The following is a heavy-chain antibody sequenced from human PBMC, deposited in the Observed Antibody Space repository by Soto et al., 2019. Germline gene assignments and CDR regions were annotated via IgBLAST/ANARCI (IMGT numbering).Heavy chain of an antibody. Sequence: EVQLVESGGGLVQPGRSLRLSCAASGFTFDDYAMHWDRQAPGKGLAWVSGITWNSGRIAYADSVKGRFTISRDNAKNSLYLQMNSLRAEDTALYYCAKEIRAALQAFDYWGQGTLVTVSS. J-gene: IGHJ4*02. D-gene: IGHD6-6*01. V-gene: IGHV3-9*01. CDR1: GFTFDDYA. CDR2: ITWNSGRI. CDR3: AKEIRAALQAFDY.